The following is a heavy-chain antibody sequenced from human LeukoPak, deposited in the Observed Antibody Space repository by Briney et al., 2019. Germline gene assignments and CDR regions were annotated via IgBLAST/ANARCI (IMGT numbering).Heavy chain of an antibody. D-gene: IGHD3-22*01. CDR3: AKCVSTTYYYDSSGYRDAFDI. V-gene: IGHV3-23*01. CDR1: GFTFSTNA. J-gene: IGHJ3*02. Sequence: PGGSLRLSCLTSGFTFSTNAMSWVRQAPGKGLEWVSAISGSGGSTYYADSVKGRFTISRDNSKNTLYLQMNSLRAEDTAVYYCAKCVSTTYYYDSSGYRDAFDIWGQGTMVTVSS. CDR2: ISGSGGST.